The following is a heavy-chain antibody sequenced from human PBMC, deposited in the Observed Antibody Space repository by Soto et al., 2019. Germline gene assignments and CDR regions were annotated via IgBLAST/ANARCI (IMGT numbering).Heavy chain of an antibody. CDR3: ARQVYCSGGSCYSRPYDAFDI. V-gene: IGHV4-59*08. Sequence: SETLSLTCTVSGGTISSYYWSWIRQPPGKGLEWIGYIYYSGSTTYNPSLKSRVTISVDTSKNQFSLKLSSVTAADTAVYYCARQVYCSGGSCYSRPYDAFDIWGQGTMVTVSS. J-gene: IGHJ3*02. D-gene: IGHD2-15*01. CDR1: GGTISSYY. CDR2: IYYSGST.